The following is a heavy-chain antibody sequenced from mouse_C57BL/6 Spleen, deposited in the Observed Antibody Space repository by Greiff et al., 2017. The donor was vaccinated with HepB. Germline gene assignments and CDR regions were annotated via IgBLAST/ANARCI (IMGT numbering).Heavy chain of an antibody. J-gene: IGHJ1*03. CDR2: ISDGGSYT. D-gene: IGHD4-1*01. CDR1: GFTFSSYA. V-gene: IGHV5-4*01. Sequence: EVMLVESGGGLVKPGGSLKLSCAASGFTFSSYAMSWVRQTPEKRLEWVATISDGGSYTYYPDNVKGRFTISRDNVKNNLYLQMSHLKSEDTAMYYCARDTGTGYFDVWGTGTTVTVSS. CDR3: ARDTGTGYFDV.